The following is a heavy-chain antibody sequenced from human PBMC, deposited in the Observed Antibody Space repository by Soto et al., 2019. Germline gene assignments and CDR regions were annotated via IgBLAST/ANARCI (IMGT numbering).Heavy chain of an antibody. CDR2: IWYDGSNN. Sequence: QVQLVESGGGVVQPGRSLRLSCAASGFTFSSYGMHWVRQAPGKGLEWVAVIWYDGSNNYYADSVKGRFTISRDNSKNTLYLQMISLRAEDTAVYYCARGLIDPDTYYDGSGSYYFDYWGQGTLVTVSS. V-gene: IGHV3-33*01. J-gene: IGHJ4*02. CDR3: ARGLIDPDTYYDGSGSYYFDY. D-gene: IGHD3-10*01. CDR1: GFTFSSYG.